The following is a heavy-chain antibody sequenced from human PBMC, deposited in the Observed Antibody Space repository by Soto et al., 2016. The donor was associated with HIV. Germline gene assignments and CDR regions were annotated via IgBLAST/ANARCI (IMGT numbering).Heavy chain of an antibody. D-gene: IGHD3-3*01. Sequence: EVQLVESGGGLVQPGRSLRLSCIGSGFSFGDYGVSWVRQAPGKGLEWVGFIRSKGYDERTEYAASVKGRFTISRDDSKGIAYLQMNSLKTEDTAVYYCTRDSTGMVIILDYWGQGRPGHRLR. CDR1: GFSFGDYG. J-gene: IGHJ4*02. V-gene: IGHV3-49*04. CDR2: IRSKGYDERT. CDR3: TRDSTGMVIILDY.